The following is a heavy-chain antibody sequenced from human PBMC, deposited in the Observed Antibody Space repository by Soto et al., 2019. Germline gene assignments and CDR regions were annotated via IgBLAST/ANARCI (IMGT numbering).Heavy chain of an antibody. CDR3: ARDIVLVPAAMGGAYYYGMDV. J-gene: IGHJ6*02. D-gene: IGHD2-2*01. V-gene: IGHV1-18*01. CDR1: GYTFTSYG. Sequence: ASVKVSCKASGYTFTSYGISWVRQAPGQGLEWMGWISAYNGNTNYAQKLQGRVTMTTDTSMSTAYMELRSLRSDDTAVYYCARDIVLVPAAMGGAYYYGMDVWGQGTTVTVSS. CDR2: ISAYNGNT.